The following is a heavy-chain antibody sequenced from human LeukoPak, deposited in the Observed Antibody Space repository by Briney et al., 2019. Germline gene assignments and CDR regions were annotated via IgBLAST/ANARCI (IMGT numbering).Heavy chain of an antibody. CDR1: GFSFGSFW. CDR2: IKEDGSEE. J-gene: IGHJ1*01. CDR3: GRDRYFQY. D-gene: IGHD3-9*01. V-gene: IGHV3-7*01. Sequence: GGSLRLSCVASGFSFGSFWMSWVRQAPGKGLEWVANIKEDGSEEHYLESVKGRFTISRDNAKNIVFLQMNSLRVEDSAVYYCGRDRYFQYWGQGTGVIVSS.